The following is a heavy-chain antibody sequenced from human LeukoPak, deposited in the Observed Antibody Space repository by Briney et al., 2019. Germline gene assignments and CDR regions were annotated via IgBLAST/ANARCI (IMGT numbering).Heavy chain of an antibody. CDR2: IYYSGST. J-gene: IGHJ6*02. CDR3: ARDLGVIVGATTYYYYGMDV. D-gene: IGHD1-26*01. Sequence: SETLSLTCTVSGGSISSYYWSWIRQPPGKGLEWIGYIYYSGSTNYNPSLKSRVTISVDTSKNQFSLKLSSVTAADTAVYYCARDLGVIVGATTYYYYGMDVWGQGTTVTVSS. V-gene: IGHV4-59*01. CDR1: GGSISSYY.